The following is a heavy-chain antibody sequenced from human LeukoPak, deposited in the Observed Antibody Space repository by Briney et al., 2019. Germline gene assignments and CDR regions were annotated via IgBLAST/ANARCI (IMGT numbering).Heavy chain of an antibody. CDR1: GGSISSGDYY. Sequence: PSQTLSLTCTVSGGSISSGDYYWSWIRQPPGKGLEWIGYIYYSGSTNYSPSLKSRVTISVDTSKNQFSLKLSSVTAADTAVYYCARGKSHAGNSIHWGQGTLVTVSS. J-gene: IGHJ4*02. V-gene: IGHV4-30-4*01. CDR3: ARGKSHAGNSIH. CDR2: IYYSGST. D-gene: IGHD4-23*01.